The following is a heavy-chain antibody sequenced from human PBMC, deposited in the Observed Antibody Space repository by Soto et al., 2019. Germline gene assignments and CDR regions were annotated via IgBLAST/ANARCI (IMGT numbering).Heavy chain of an antibody. CDR1: GFTFSSYS. CDR2: ITSSSSYI. J-gene: IGHJ4*02. CDR3: ARISGVSCYD. Sequence: LRLSCAASGFTFSSYSMNWVRQAPGKGLEWVSSITSSSSYIYYADSLKGRFTISRDNAKNSLYLQMNSLRAEDTAVYYCARISGVSCYDWGQGTLVTVSS. D-gene: IGHD2-15*01. V-gene: IGHV3-21*01.